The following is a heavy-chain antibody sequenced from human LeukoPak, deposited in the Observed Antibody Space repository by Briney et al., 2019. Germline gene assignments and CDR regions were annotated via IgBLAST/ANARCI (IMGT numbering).Heavy chain of an antibody. J-gene: IGHJ4*02. CDR1: RYTFTSYV. D-gene: IGHD3-10*01. Sequence: GASVKVSCKASRYTFTSYVINWVREAAGHGLEWMGWMNPNTGRTGYAQKFQGRITMTRVTSINTAYMELTNLRSEGTAIYHWARLSQTLDYYTLGGSYYLGYWGEGAPGTVSS. CDR3: ARLSQTLDYYTLGGSYYLGY. CDR2: MNPNTGRT. V-gene: IGHV1-8*01.